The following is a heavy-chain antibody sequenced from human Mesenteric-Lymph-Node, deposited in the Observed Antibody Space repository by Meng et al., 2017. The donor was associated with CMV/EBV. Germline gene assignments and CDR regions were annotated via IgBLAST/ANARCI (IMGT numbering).Heavy chain of an antibody. CDR3: ARTNIVVVPAAKWFDP. J-gene: IGHJ5*02. CDR2: ISSSSYI. V-gene: IGHV3-21*01. Sequence: GESLKISCAASGFTFSSYSMNWVRQAPGKGLEWVSSISSSSYIYYADSVKGRFTISRDNAKNSLYLQMNSLRAEDTAVYYCARTNIVVVPAAKWFDPWGQGTLVTVSS. CDR1: GFTFSSYS. D-gene: IGHD2-2*01.